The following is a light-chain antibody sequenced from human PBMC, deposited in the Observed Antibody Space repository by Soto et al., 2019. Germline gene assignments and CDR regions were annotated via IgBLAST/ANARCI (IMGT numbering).Light chain of an antibody. CDR1: QGLNRN. V-gene: IGKV3D-11*01. CDR2: DAS. CDR3: QQRSNWRRVT. Sequence: ETVLTQSPATLSVSPGETATLSCPTSQGLNRNLAWYQQKPGQAPRLLIYDASNRATGVPARFSGSGSGTDFTLTISSLEPEDFAVYYCQQRSNWRRVTFGQGTRLEIK. J-gene: IGKJ5*01.